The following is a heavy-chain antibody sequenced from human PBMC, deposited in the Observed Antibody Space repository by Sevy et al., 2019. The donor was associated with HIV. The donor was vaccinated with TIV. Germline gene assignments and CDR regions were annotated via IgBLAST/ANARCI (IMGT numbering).Heavy chain of an antibody. CDR2: INPSGGGT. CDR1: GYTFTRYY. V-gene: IGHV1-46*01. J-gene: IGHJ4*02. Sequence: ASVKVSCKASGYTFTRYYIHWVRQAPGQGLECMGIINPSGGGTNYVQKFQGRVTFTRDTSTSTVYMELSSLRSEDTAVYYCVRVEFCGGDCYYSDYWGQGTQVTVSS. CDR3: VRVEFCGGDCYYSDY. D-gene: IGHD2-21*02.